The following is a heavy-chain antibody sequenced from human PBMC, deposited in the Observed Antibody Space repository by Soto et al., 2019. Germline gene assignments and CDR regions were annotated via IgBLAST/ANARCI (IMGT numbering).Heavy chain of an antibody. V-gene: IGHV1-69*02. CDR3: ASHVPPAYYDSSGPGDY. Sequence: QVQLVQSGAEVKKPGSSVKVSCKASGGTFSSYTISWVRQAPGQGLEWMGRIIPILGIANYAQKFQGRVTITADKSTSTAYMELSSLRSEDTAVYYCASHVPPAYYDSSGPGDYWGQGTLVTVSS. CDR2: IIPILGIA. J-gene: IGHJ4*02. CDR1: GGTFSSYT. D-gene: IGHD3-22*01.